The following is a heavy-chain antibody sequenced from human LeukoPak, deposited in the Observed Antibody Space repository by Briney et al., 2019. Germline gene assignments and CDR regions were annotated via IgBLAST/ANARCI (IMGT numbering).Heavy chain of an antibody. CDR3: AAYYYDSSGYYPLGY. CDR2: INSDGSST. CDR1: GFTFSSYW. D-gene: IGHD3-22*01. Sequence: GGSLRLSCAASGFTFSSYWMHWVRQAPGKGLVWVSRINSDGSSTSYADSVKGRFAISRDNAKNTLYLQMNSLRAEDTAVYYCAAYYYDSSGYYPLGYWGQGTLVTVSS. J-gene: IGHJ4*02. V-gene: IGHV3-74*01.